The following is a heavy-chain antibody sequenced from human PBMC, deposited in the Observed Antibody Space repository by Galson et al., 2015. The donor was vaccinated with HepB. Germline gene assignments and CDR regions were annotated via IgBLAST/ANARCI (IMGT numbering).Heavy chain of an antibody. V-gene: IGHV3-30*03. CDR2: ISYDGSNK. CDR3: ASLEDIVATIGGESLG. CDR1: GFTFSRYG. D-gene: IGHD5-12*01. Sequence: SLRLSCAASGFTFSRYGMHWVRQAPGKGLEWVAVISYDGSNKYYADSVKGRFTISRDNSKNTLYQQMNSLRAEDTAVYYCASLEDIVATIGGESLGWGQGTLVTVSS. J-gene: IGHJ4*02.